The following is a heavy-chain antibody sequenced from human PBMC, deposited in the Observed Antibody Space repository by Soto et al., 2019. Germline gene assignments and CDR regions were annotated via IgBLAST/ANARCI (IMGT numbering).Heavy chain of an antibody. CDR2: ISLDNGDT. D-gene: IGHD6-6*01. CDR1: GYAFN. Sequence: QVPLVQSGAEVKKPGASVKVSCKGSGYAFNWVRQAPGQGLEWMGSISLDNGDTNYAQTVQGRVTLTIDTATSTAFMELRSLTSDDTAVFYCARGRVGGQLVPINYWGQGTLVTVSS. J-gene: IGHJ4*02. CDR3: ARGRVGGQLVPINY. V-gene: IGHV1-18*01.